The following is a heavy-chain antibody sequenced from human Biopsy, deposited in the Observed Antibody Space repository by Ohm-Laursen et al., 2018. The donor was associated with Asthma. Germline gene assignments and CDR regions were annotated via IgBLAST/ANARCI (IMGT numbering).Heavy chain of an antibody. V-gene: IGHV1-2*06. CDR1: GYTFIGCH. D-gene: IGHD6-13*01. CDR3: ARGQKSAGDRWFDP. J-gene: IGHJ5*02. CDR2: INPNSGGT. Sequence: ASVKASCKASGYTFIGCHIHWMRQAPGQGLEWVGRINPNSGGTNYAQKFQGRVTMTRDTSISTAYMEVSRLRSDDTAVYYCARGQKSAGDRWFDPWGQGTLVTVSS.